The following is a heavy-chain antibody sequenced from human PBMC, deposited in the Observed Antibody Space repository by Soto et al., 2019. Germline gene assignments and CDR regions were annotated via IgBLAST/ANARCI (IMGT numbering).Heavy chain of an antibody. CDR2: IYHSGSP. J-gene: IGHJ4*02. CDR3: ARVPDY. Sequence: QLQLQESGSGLVKPSQTLSLTCAVSGGSISSGGYSWSWIRQPPGKGLEWIGYIYHSGSPYYNPSRKSRVTIYVDRSKNQFSLKMSSVTAADPAVYSCARVPDYWGQGTLVTVSS. V-gene: IGHV4-30-2*01. CDR1: GGSISSGGYS.